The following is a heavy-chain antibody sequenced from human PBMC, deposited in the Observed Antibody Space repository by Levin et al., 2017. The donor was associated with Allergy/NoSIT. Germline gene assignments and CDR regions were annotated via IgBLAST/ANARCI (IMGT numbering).Heavy chain of an antibody. CDR1: GFTFSRHH. Sequence: GGSLRLSCAASGFTFSRHHMSWARQTPGKGLDWVSGIRTDSCHTDYVTSVRGRVTISRDNSRNTLYLQMNSLRVEDTAVYYCARIISSAPTYWYGMDVWGQGTTVTVSS. V-gene: IGHV3-23*01. D-gene: IGHD2-8*02. CDR3: ARIISSAPTYWYGMDV. J-gene: IGHJ6*02. CDR2: IRTDSCHT.